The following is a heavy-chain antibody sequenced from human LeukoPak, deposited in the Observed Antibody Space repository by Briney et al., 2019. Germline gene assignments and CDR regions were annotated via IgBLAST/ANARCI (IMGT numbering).Heavy chain of an antibody. V-gene: IGHV3-7*01. D-gene: IGHD6-19*01. CDR2: IRQDGTEK. CDR3: ARPYGVGWSGLEH. J-gene: IGHJ4*02. CDR1: GFTFSNYW. Sequence: GGSLRLSCSASGFTFSNYWMSWVRQAPGKGLEWVANIRQDGTEKYYVGSVKGRFTISRDNAKNSVFLHMNSLRAEDTAVYHCARPYGVGWSGLEHWGRGTLVTVSS.